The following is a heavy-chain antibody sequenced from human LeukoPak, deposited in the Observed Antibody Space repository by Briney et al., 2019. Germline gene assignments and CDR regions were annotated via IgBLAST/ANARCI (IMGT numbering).Heavy chain of an antibody. Sequence: ASVNVSCKASGYTFTSYYMHWGRQAPGQGPEWMGIINPSGGSTSYAQKFQGRVTMTRDTSTSTVYMELSSLRSEDTAVYYCAGGGPDPTVLNYYYYGMDVWGQGTTVTVSS. D-gene: IGHD4-23*01. CDR3: AGGGPDPTVLNYYYYGMDV. CDR2: INPSGGST. J-gene: IGHJ6*02. CDR1: GYTFTSYY. V-gene: IGHV1-46*01.